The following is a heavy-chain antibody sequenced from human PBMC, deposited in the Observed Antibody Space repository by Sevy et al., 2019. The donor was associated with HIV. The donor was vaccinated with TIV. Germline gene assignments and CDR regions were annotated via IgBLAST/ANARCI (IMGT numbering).Heavy chain of an antibody. J-gene: IGHJ2*01. V-gene: IGHV3-15*01. CDR2: IKSHSNGGTI. D-gene: IGHD3-10*01. CDR3: TTDRGRTSSMYFDL. CDR1: GFTFSRAW. Sequence: GGSLRLSCAASGFTFSRAWMSWVRQAPGKGLEWVGRIKSHSNGGTIDYAAPVNGIFSISRDGSENTAYLQMNSLNTEDKATYYCTTDRGRTSSMYFDLWGRGTLVTVSS.